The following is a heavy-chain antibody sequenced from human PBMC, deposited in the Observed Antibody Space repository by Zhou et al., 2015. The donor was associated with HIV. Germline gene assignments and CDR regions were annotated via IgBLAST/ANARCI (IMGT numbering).Heavy chain of an antibody. CDR2: IIPIFGTA. D-gene: IGHD5-12*01. J-gene: IGHJ6*03. Sequence: QVQLVQSGAEVKKPGSSVKVSCKASGGTFSSYAISWVRQAPGQGLEWMGGIIPIFGTANYAQKFQGRVTITADESTSTAYMELSSLRSEDTAVYYCARVSAYSGTQKHYYYYYMDVWGKGTTVTVSS. CDR3: ARVSAYSGTQKHYYYYYMDV. V-gene: IGHV1-69*01. CDR1: GGTFSSYA.